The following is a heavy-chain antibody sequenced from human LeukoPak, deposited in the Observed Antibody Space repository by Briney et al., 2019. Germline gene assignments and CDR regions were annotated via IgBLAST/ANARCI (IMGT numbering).Heavy chain of an antibody. Sequence: GGSLRLSCAASGFTVSSNYMSWVRQAPGKRLEWVSVIYSGGSTYYADSVKGRFTISRDNSKNTLYLQMNSLRAEDTAVYYCASDVGRVDAFDIWGQGTMVTVSS. CDR3: ASDVGRVDAFDI. V-gene: IGHV3-66*02. J-gene: IGHJ3*02. D-gene: IGHD3-10*01. CDR1: GFTVSSNY. CDR2: IYSGGST.